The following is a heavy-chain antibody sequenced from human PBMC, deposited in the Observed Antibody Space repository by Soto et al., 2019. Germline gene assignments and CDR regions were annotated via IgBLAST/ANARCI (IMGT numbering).Heavy chain of an antibody. CDR1: GGSVSGYD. V-gene: IGHV4-34*01. CDR3: ASSLVRGVNHDGMDV. Sequence: SETLSLTCAVYGGSVSGYDWSWIRQPPGKGLEWIGEINHSGSTNYNPSLKSRVTISVDTSKNQFSLKLSSVTAADTAVYYCASSLVRGVNHDGMDVWGQGTTVTVSS. J-gene: IGHJ6*02. D-gene: IGHD3-10*01. CDR2: INHSGST.